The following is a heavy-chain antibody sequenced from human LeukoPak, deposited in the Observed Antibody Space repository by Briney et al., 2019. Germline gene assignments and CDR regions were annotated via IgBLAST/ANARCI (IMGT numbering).Heavy chain of an antibody. CDR3: TRPLGAAAGTYFDP. V-gene: IGHV3-30*03. Sequence: GGSLRLSCAASGFTFSSYGMHWVRQAPGKGLEWVAVISYDGSNKYYADSVKGRFTISRDNSKNTLYLQMNSLKIEDTAVYYCTRPLGAAAGTYFDPWGQGTLVTVSS. CDR1: GFTFSSYG. J-gene: IGHJ5*02. CDR2: ISYDGSNK. D-gene: IGHD6-13*01.